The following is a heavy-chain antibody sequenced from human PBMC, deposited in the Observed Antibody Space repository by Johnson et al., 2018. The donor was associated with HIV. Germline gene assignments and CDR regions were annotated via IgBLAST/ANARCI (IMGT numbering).Heavy chain of an antibody. J-gene: IGHJ3*02. CDR1: GFTFSSYD. CDR2: IGTAGDT. Sequence: EVQLVESGGGLVQPGGSLRLACAASGFTFSSYDMHWVRQATGKGLEWVSAIGTAGDTYYPGSVKGRFTISRENAKNTLYLQMNSLRAEDTAVYYCARDDTMMHGFDIWGQGTMVTVSS. V-gene: IGHV3-13*01. D-gene: IGHD3-22*01. CDR3: ARDDTMMHGFDI.